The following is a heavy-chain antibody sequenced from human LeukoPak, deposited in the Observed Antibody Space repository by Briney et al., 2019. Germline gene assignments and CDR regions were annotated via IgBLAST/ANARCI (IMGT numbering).Heavy chain of an antibody. CDR2: ISDSGGIT. J-gene: IGHJ2*01. CDR1: GFTFSSYA. D-gene: IGHD4-11*01. V-gene: IGHV3-23*01. Sequence: GGSLRLSCAASGFTFSSYAMSWVRHAPGKGLEWVSTISDSGGITYYADSVKGRFTISRDNSKNTLYLHMNSLRADDTAVYYCAKDARPVSTEWYFDLWGRGTLVTASS. CDR3: AKDARPVSTEWYFDL.